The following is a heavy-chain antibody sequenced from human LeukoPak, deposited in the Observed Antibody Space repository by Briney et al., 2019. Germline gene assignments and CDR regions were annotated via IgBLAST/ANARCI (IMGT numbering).Heavy chain of an antibody. CDR3: TTRYCNGASCYDDAFDI. CDR2: IKRKTDDGRI. CDR1: GFTFTNTW. Sequence: GGSLRLSCAASGFTFTNTWMIWVRQAPGKGLEWVGRIKRKTDDGRIDYAAPVKGRFSISRDDSTNTPYLQMNSLKIEDTAVYYCTTRYCNGASCYDDAFDIWGQGTMVTVSS. J-gene: IGHJ3*02. D-gene: IGHD2-2*01. V-gene: IGHV3-15*01.